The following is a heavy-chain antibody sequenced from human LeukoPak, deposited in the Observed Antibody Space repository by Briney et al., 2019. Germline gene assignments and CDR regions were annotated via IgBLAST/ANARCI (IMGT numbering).Heavy chain of an antibody. V-gene: IGHV3-9*01. CDR2: ISWNSGSI. J-gene: IGHJ6*03. CDR3: AKARLRYSGYDTIGGYMDV. Sequence: PGRSLRLSCAASGFTFDDYAMHWVRQAPGKGLEWVSGISWNSGSIGYADSVKGRFTISRDNAKNSLYLQMNSLRAEDTALYYCAKARLRYSGYDTIGGYMDVWGKGTTVTISS. CDR1: GFTFDDYA. D-gene: IGHD5-12*01.